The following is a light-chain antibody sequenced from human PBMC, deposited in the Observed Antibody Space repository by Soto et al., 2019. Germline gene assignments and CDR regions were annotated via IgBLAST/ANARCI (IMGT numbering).Light chain of an antibody. Sequence: EVVLTQSPGTLSLSPGERATLSCRASQSVDRAYLDWYQHQPFQAHRLLMYGSSNRASEIPDRFSGSGTGTYVTITISTLEPADFAVYYCQQYSDSPPYNFGKGTKLEIK. CDR3: QQYSDSPPYN. CDR1: QSVDRAY. V-gene: IGKV3-20*01. CDR2: GSS. J-gene: IGKJ2*01.